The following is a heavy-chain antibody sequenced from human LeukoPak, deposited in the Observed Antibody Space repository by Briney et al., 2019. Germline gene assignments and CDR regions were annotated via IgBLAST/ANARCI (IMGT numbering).Heavy chain of an antibody. CDR1: GFTFSDYY. D-gene: IGHD3-22*01. J-gene: IGHJ5*02. V-gene: IGHV3-11*01. CDR3: ARAGSRGTMIALTNWFDP. CDR2: ISSSGSTI. Sequence: NPGGSLRLSCAASGFTFSDYYMSWIRQAPGKGLEWVSYISSSGSTIYYADSVKGRFTISRDNAKNSLYLQMNSLRAEDTVVYYCARAGSRGTMIALTNWFDPWGQGTLVTVSS.